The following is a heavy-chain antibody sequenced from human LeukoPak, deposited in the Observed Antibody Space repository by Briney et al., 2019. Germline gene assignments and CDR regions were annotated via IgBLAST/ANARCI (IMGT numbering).Heavy chain of an antibody. J-gene: IGHJ3*02. CDR2: ISSSSSTI. V-gene: IGHV3-48*02. CDR1: GFTFSSYS. D-gene: IGHD1-26*01. Sequence: GGSLRLSCAASGFTFSSYSMNWVRQAPGKGLEWVSYISSSSSTIYYADSVKGRFTISRGNAKNSLYLQMNSLRDEDTAVYYCARDRGSYYRLGAFDIWGQGTMVTVSS. CDR3: ARDRGSYYRLGAFDI.